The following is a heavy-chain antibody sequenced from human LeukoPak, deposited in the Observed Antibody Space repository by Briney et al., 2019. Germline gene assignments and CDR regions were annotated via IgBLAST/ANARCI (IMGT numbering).Heavy chain of an antibody. D-gene: IGHD3-10*01. CDR3: ARESTFGEFSY. J-gene: IGHJ4*02. CDR1: GGSISSYY. V-gene: IGHV4-59*01. CDR2: IYYSGST. Sequence: SETLSLTCTVSGGSISSYYWSWIRQPPGKGLEWIGCIYYSGSTNYNPSLKSRVTISVDTSKNQFSLKLSSVTAADTAVYYCARESTFGEFSYWGQGTLVTVSS.